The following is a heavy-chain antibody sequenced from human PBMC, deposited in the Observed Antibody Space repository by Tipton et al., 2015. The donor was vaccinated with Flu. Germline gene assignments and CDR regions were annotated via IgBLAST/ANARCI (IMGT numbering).Heavy chain of an antibody. CDR3: ARGRYYYYSGTAA. Sequence: QMQLVQSGAEVKKPGASVKVSCKASGYTFTSYYMHWVRQAPGQGLEWMGIINPSGGSTSYAQKFQGRVTMTRDTSTSKVYMERSSLRSEDPAVYYWARGRYYYYSGTAAWGQGTTVTVSS. CDR1: GYTFTSYY. J-gene: IGHJ6*02. CDR2: INPSGGST. V-gene: IGHV1-46*01.